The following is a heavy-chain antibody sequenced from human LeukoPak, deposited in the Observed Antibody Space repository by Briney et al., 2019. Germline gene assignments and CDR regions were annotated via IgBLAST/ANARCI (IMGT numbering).Heavy chain of an antibody. CDR2: IGGSGGST. D-gene: IGHD3-9*01. J-gene: IGHJ6*02. CDR1: GFTFSTYA. CDR3: ASPNYDILTGYSYSYGMDV. V-gene: IGHV3-23*01. Sequence: GGSLRLSCAASGFTFSTYAMSWVRQAPGKGLEWVSAIGGSGGSTYYADSVKGRVTISRDNSKNTLYLQMNSLRAEDTAVYYCASPNYDILTGYSYSYGMDVWGQGTTVTVSS.